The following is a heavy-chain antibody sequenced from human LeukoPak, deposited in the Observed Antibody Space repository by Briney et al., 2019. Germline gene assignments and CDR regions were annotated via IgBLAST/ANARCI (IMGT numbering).Heavy chain of an antibody. D-gene: IGHD4-11*01. CDR2: INHSGST. CDR1: GGSFSGYY. V-gene: IGHV4-34*01. CDR3: ARSNCDFDY. Sequence: SETLSLTCAVYGGSFSGYYWSWIRQPPGKGLEWIGEINHSGSTNYNPSLKSRVTISVDTSKNQFSLKLSSVTAADTAVYYCARSNCDFDYWGQGTLVTVSS. J-gene: IGHJ4*02.